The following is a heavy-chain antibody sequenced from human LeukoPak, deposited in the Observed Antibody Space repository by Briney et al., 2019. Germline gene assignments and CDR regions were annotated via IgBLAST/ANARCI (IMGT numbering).Heavy chain of an antibody. V-gene: IGHV3-11*01. CDR3: ASYAYYYGSGSSPRFDY. CDR2: ISSSDSTI. D-gene: IGHD3-10*01. Sequence: GGSLRLSCAASGFTFSDYYMSWIRQAPGKGLEWVSYISSSDSTIYYADSVKGRFTISRDNAKNSLYLQTNSLRAEDTAVYYCASYAYYYGSGSSPRFDYWGQGTLVTVSS. CDR1: GFTFSDYY. J-gene: IGHJ4*02.